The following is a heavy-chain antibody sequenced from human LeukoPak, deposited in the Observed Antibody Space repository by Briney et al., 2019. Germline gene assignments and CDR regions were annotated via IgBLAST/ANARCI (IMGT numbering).Heavy chain of an antibody. D-gene: IGHD1-26*01. V-gene: IGHV3-23*01. CDR3: VRDLGGRSGH. CDR1: GFTFSSYG. J-gene: IGHJ4*02. CDR2: IGGRDGST. Sequence: GGSLRLSCAASGFTFSSYGMSWVRQAPGKGLEWVSAIGGRDGSTYYADSVKGRFTISRDNAKNTLYMQMNSLRAEDTAVYYCVRDLGGRSGHWGQGTLVTVSS.